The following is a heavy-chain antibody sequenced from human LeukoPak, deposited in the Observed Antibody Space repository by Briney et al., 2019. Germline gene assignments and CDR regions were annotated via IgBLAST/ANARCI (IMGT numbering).Heavy chain of an antibody. J-gene: IGHJ6*03. D-gene: IGHD2-2*02. CDR2: ISRSSSYI. V-gene: IGHV3-21*01. Sequence: GGSLRLSCATSGFTFSSYSMNWVRQAPGKGLEWVSSISRSSSYIYYADSVKGRFTISRDNAKNSLYLQMNSLRAEDTAVYYCARVEHCSSTSCYTHYYYYYMDVWGKGTTVTVSS. CDR1: GFTFSSYS. CDR3: ARVEHCSSTSCYTHYYYYYMDV.